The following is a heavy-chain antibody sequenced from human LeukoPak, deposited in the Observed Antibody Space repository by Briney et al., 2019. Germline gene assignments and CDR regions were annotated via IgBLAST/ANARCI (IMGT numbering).Heavy chain of an antibody. D-gene: IGHD1-26*01. Sequence: GGSLRLSCAASGFTFSDHYMDWVRLPPGKGLEWVGRIRNKANSYGTEYAASVKDRFTISRDDSKSSLYLQMNGLRSEDTALYYCTRVRLGAATRYFDYWGQGTLVTVSS. V-gene: IGHV3-72*01. J-gene: IGHJ4*02. CDR2: IRNKANSYGT. CDR3: TRVRLGAATRYFDY. CDR1: GFTFSDHY.